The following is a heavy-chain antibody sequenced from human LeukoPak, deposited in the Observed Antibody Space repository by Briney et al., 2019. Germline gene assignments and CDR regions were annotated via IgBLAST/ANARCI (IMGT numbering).Heavy chain of an antibody. V-gene: IGHV3-23*01. CDR2: ISGGGGST. J-gene: IGHJ5*02. D-gene: IGHD1-14*01. CDR3: AKGSGINHYHWIDP. CDR1: GFTFSSYA. Sequence: PGGSLRLSCAASGFTFSSYAMSWVRQAPGKGLEWVSAISGGGGSTYYADSVKGRFTISRDNSKNTLYLQMDSLRAEDTALYYCAKGSGINHYHWIDPWGQGTLVTVSS.